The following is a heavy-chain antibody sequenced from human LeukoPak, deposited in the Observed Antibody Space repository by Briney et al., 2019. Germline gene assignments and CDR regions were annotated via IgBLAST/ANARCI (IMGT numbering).Heavy chain of an antibody. Sequence: GGSLRLSCAASGFTFSDYYMSWIRQAPGKGLEWVSYISSSGSPIYYADSVKGRFTISRDNAKNSLYLQMNSLRAEDTAVYYCARDEYVRGARTSYYYGMDVWGQGTTVTVSS. CDR3: ARDEYVRGARTSYYYGMDV. V-gene: IGHV3-11*01. CDR1: GFTFSDYY. D-gene: IGHD3-10*01. J-gene: IGHJ6*02. CDR2: ISSSGSPI.